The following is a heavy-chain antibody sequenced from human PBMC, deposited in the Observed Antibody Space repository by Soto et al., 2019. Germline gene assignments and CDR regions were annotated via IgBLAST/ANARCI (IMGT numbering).Heavy chain of an antibody. Sequence: QLQLQESGSGLVKPSQTLSLTCAVSGGSISSGGYSWSWIQQPPGKGLEWIGYIYHSGSTYYNPSLKSRVTISVDRSKNQFSLKLSSVTAADTAVYYCARGALGDQRFDPWGQGTLVTVSS. V-gene: IGHV4-30-2*01. CDR3: ARGALGDQRFDP. CDR1: GGSISSGGYS. D-gene: IGHD1-26*01. J-gene: IGHJ5*02. CDR2: IYHSGST.